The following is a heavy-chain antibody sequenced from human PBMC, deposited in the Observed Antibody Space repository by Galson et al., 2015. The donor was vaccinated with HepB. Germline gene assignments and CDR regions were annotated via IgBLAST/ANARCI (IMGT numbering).Heavy chain of an antibody. CDR3: LILTGYPQLDY. D-gene: IGHD3-9*01. V-gene: IGHV3-30-3*01. J-gene: IGHJ4*02. CDR2: ISYDGGNK. CDR1: GFTFSSYA. Sequence: SLRLSCAASGFTFSSYAMHWVRQAPGKGLEWLAVISYDGGNKYYTDSVKGRFTISRDNSKNTLFLQMNSLRAEDTGVYYCLILTGYPQLDYWGQGTLVAVSS.